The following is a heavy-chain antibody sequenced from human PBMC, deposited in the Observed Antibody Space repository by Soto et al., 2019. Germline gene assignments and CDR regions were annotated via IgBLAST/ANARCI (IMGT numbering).Heavy chain of an antibody. D-gene: IGHD1-1*01. Sequence: ESGGGVVQPGRSLRLSCAASGFTFSSYGMHWVRQAPGKGLEWVTVISYDGKVAYYADSVKGRFTISRDNSKNTLYLQMNSLRTVDTAMYYCAKEGPITNWYFDYWGQGTLVTVSS. V-gene: IGHV3-30*18. CDR1: GFTFSSYG. CDR3: AKEGPITNWYFDY. J-gene: IGHJ4*02. CDR2: ISYDGKVA.